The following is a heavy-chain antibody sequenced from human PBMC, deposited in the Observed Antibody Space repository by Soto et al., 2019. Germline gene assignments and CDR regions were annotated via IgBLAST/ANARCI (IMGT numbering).Heavy chain of an antibody. J-gene: IGHJ2*01. D-gene: IGHD1-26*01. CDR3: ARGGSLYWYFDL. CDR1: GGTFSSYA. V-gene: IGHV1-69*05. Sequence: SVKVSCKASGGTFSSYAISWVRQAPGQGLEWMGGIIPIFGTADYAQKFQGRVTITRDTSASTAHMELTSLRSEDTAVYYCARGGSLYWYFDLWGRGTLVTVSS. CDR2: IIPIFGTA.